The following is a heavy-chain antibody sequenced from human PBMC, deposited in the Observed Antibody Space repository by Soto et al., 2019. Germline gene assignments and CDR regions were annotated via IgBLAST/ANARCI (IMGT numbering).Heavy chain of an antibody. CDR1: GFTFSSYS. CDR3: ARDRVGAPTNRVLDAFDI. CDR2: ISSSSSTI. Sequence: GGSLRLSCAASGFTFSSYSMNWVRQAPGKGLEWVSYISSSSSTIYYADSVKGRFTISRDNAKNSLYLQMNSLRDEDTAVYYCARDRVGAPTNRVLDAFDIWGQGTMVTV. J-gene: IGHJ3*02. D-gene: IGHD1-26*01. V-gene: IGHV3-48*02.